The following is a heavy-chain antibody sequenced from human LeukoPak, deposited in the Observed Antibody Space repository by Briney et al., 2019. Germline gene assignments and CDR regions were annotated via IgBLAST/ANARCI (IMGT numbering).Heavy chain of an antibody. CDR3: AKGAGYCSSTSCYSTPNDAFDS. Sequence: GGSLRLSCAASGFTFSSYAMSWVRQAPGKGLEWVSAISGSGGSTYYADSVKGRFTISRDNSKNTLYLQMNSQRAEDTAVYYCAKGAGYCSSTSCYSTPNDAFDSWGQGTMVTVSS. D-gene: IGHD2-2*01. J-gene: IGHJ3*02. CDR2: ISGSGGST. V-gene: IGHV3-23*01. CDR1: GFTFSSYA.